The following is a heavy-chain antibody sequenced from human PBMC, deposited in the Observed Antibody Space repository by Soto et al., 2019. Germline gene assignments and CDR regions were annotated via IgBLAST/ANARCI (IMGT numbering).Heavy chain of an antibody. CDR2: IYYSGTT. J-gene: IGHJ5*02. V-gene: IGHV4-39*01. CDR1: GDSVSSRNFY. D-gene: IGHD6-19*01. CDR3: ARRHTSRWQTSWFDP. Sequence: QVQLQESGPGLVKPSETLSLTCTVSGDSVSSRNFYWAWIRQPPGKGLEWVGSIYYSGTTYENPSLKSRVHMSVYTSLNQTALNPTSVTATDRAVYYCARRHTSRWQTSWFDPWGQGALVIVSS.